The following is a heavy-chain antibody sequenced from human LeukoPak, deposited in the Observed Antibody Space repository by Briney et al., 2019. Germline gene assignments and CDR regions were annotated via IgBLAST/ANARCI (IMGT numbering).Heavy chain of an antibody. CDR2: IYSSGST. CDR3: ARGDSTNQDGDYYGLDV. V-gene: IGHV4-4*07. CDR1: GGSISGYY. Sequence: PSETLSHTRTVSGGSISGYYWSWIRQSAGKGLEWIGRIYSSGSTNYNPSLKSRATMSVDTSKNHFSLNLSSVTAADTAVYYCARGDSTNQDGDYYGLDVWGQGTTVTVSS. D-gene: IGHD5/OR15-5a*01. J-gene: IGHJ6*02.